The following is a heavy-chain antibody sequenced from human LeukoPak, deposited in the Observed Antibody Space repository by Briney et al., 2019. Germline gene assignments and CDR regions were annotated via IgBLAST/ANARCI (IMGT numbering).Heavy chain of an antibody. CDR1: GGSISSYY. CDR2: IYTTGST. Sequence: SETLSLTCTVSGGSISSYYWSWIRQPAGKGLDWIGHIYTTGSTNYNPSLKSRVTISVDTSKNQFSLKLCSVTAADTAVYYCARVIRYFDWLPTFDYWGQGTLVTVSS. V-gene: IGHV4-4*07. CDR3: ARVIRYFDWLPTFDY. J-gene: IGHJ4*02. D-gene: IGHD3-9*01.